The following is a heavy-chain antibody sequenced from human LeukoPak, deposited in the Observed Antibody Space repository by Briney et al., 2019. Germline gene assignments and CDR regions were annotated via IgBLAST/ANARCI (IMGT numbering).Heavy chain of an antibody. CDR2: IKQDGSEK. CDR1: GFTFSSYW. CDR3: ARDVGAVAGNFDY. V-gene: IGHV3-7*01. J-gene: IGHJ4*02. Sequence: PGGSLRLSCAASGFTFSSYWMSWVRQAPGKGLEWVANIKQDGSEKYYVDSVKGRFTISRDNAKNSLYLQMNSLRAEDTAVYYCARDVGAVAGNFDYWGQGTLVTASS. D-gene: IGHD6-19*01.